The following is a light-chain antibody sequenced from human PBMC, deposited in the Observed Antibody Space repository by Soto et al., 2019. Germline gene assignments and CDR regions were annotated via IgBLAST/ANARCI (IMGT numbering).Light chain of an antibody. Sequence: QSVLTQPRSVSGSPGQSVTISCTGTSTDVDIYNYVSWYQEHPGKAPKVILYDVNKRPSGVPDRFSGSKSGNTASLTISGLQAEDEADYYCCSYTGGYTWVFGGGTQLTVL. J-gene: IGLJ3*02. CDR3: CSYTGGYTWV. CDR2: DVN. V-gene: IGLV2-11*01. CDR1: STDVDIYNY.